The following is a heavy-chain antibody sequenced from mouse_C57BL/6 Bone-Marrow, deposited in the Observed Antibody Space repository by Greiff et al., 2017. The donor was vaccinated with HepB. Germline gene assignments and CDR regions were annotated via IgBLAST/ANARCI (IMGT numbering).Heavy chain of an antibody. CDR2: IDPETGGT. CDR3: TSSKVPYYCGSRGLDY. Sequence: QVQLQQSGAELVRPGASVTLSCKASGYTFTDYEMHWVKQTPVHGLEWIGAIDPETGGTAYNQKFKGKAILTADKSSSPAYMELRSLTSEDSAVYYCTSSKVPYYCGSRGLDYWGQGTTLTVSS. J-gene: IGHJ2*01. CDR1: GYTFTDYE. D-gene: IGHD1-1*01. V-gene: IGHV1-15*01.